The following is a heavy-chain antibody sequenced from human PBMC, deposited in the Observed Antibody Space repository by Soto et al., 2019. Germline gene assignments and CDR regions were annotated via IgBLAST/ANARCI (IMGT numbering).Heavy chain of an antibody. D-gene: IGHD3-9*01. CDR2: IYYSATT. CDR3: ARGMAEEQIFYYFDY. J-gene: IGHJ4*02. Sequence: SETLSLTCTVSGGSISSGDYYWSWIRQPPGKGLEWIGNIYYSATTTYNPSLKNRVTISVDASKSQFYLKLRSVTAADTAVYYCARGMAEEQIFYYFDYWGQGALVTVSS. CDR1: GGSISSGDYY. V-gene: IGHV4-61*08.